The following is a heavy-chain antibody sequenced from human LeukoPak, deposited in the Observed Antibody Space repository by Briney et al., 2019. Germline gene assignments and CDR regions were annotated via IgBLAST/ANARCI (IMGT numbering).Heavy chain of an antibody. CDR2: INPNSGGT. CDR3: AVNIVVVPAALDY. J-gene: IGHJ4*02. V-gene: IGHV1-2*06. D-gene: IGHD2-2*01. Sequence: ASVKVSCKASGYTFTSYYMHWVRQAPGQGLEWMGRINPNSGGTNYAQKFQGRVTMTRDTSISTAYMELSRLRSDDTAVYYCAVNIVVVPAALDYWGQGTLVTVSS. CDR1: GYTFTSYY.